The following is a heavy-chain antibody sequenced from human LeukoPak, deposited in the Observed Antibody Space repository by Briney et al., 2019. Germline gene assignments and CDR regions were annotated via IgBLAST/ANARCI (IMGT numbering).Heavy chain of an antibody. V-gene: IGHV3-23*01. CDR2: ISGSGGST. Sequence: GGSLRLSCAASGFTVSSYATSWVRQAPGKGLEWVSTISGSGGSTYYADSVKGRFTISRDNSKNTLYLQMNSLRAEDTAVFYCAKQEAISNSWTDYWGQGTPVTVSS. D-gene: IGHD6-13*01. J-gene: IGHJ4*02. CDR1: GFTVSSYA. CDR3: AKQEAISNSWTDY.